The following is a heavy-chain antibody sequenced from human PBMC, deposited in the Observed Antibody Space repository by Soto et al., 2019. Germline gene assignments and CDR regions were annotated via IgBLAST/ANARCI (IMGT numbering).Heavy chain of an antibody. CDR1: GGSISSYY. CDR2: IYYSGST. D-gene: IGHD6-19*01. V-gene: IGHV4-59*01. CDR3: ARDRQWLVDP. Sequence: SETLSLTCTVSGGSISSYYWSWIRQPPGKGLEWIGYIYYSGSTNYNPSLKSRVTISVDTSKNQFSLKLSSVTAAGTAVYYCARDRQWLVDPWGQGTLVTVSS. J-gene: IGHJ5*02.